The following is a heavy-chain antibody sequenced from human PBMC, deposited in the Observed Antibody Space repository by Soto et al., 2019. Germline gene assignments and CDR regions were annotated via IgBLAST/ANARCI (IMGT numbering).Heavy chain of an antibody. CDR2: IYYSGST. Sequence: PSETLSLTCTVSGGSISSSSYYWGWIRQPPGKGLEWIGSIYYSGSTYYNPSLKSRVTISVDTSKNQFSLKLSSVTAADTAVYYCARHPHSSNYYDILTGYLPYRYYYYGMDVWGQGTTVTVSS. V-gene: IGHV4-39*01. CDR1: GGSISSSSYY. D-gene: IGHD3-9*01. CDR3: ARHPHSSNYYDILTGYLPYRYYYYGMDV. J-gene: IGHJ6*02.